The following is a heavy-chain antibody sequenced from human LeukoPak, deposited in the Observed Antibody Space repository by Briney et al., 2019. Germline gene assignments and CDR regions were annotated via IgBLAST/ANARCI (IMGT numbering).Heavy chain of an antibody. CDR1: GYSISSGYY. J-gene: IGHJ4*02. CDR3: ARLDSSGYYS. D-gene: IGHD3-22*01. V-gene: IGHV4-38-2*02. Sequence: SETLSLTCTVSGYSISSGYYWGWIRQPPGKGLEWIGSIYHSGSTYYNPSLKSRVTISVDTSKSQFSLKLSSVTAADTAVYYCARLDSSGYYSWGQGTLVTVSS. CDR2: IYHSGST.